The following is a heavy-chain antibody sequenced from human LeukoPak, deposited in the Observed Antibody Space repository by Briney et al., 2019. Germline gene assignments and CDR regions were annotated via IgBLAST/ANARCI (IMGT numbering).Heavy chain of an antibody. Sequence: SVKVSCKASGGTFSSYAISWVRQAPGQGLEWMGGIIPIFGTANYAQKFQDRVNMTRDTSTSTVYMELSGLTSADTAVYFCARVTSPARRGRTLVAAAATPFDYWGQGTLVTVSS. J-gene: IGHJ4*02. CDR3: ARVTSPARRGRTLVAAAATPFDY. D-gene: IGHD2-15*01. CDR2: IIPIFGTA. V-gene: IGHV1-69*05. CDR1: GGTFSSYA.